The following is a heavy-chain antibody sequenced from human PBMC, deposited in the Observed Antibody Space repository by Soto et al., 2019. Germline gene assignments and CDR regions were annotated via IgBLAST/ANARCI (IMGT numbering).Heavy chain of an antibody. J-gene: IGHJ3*02. V-gene: IGHV3-33*01. CDR1: GFTFSSYG. D-gene: IGHD2-15*01. CDR2: IWYDGSNK. Sequence: QVQLVESGGGVVQPGRSLRLSCAASGFTFSSYGMHWVRQAPGKGLEWVAVIWYDGSNKYYADSVKGRFTISRDNSKNTLYLQMNSLRAEDTAVYDCARDRGYCSGGSCYSYDAFDIWGQGTMVTVSS. CDR3: ARDRGYCSGGSCYSYDAFDI.